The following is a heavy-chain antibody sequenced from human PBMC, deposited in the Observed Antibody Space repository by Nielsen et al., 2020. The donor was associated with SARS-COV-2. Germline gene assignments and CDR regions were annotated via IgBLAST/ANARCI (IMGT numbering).Heavy chain of an antibody. D-gene: IGHD3-16*01. V-gene: IGHV3-11*01. J-gene: IGHJ4*02. CDR3: ARESYTFAGFDY. CDR2: ISGPGSIV. Sequence: GGSLRLSCTVPGFTFSDYYMSWIRQAPGKGLEWVAYISGPGSIVNYADSVKGRFTLSRDNAKNSLYLQLSSLRAEDTAVYFCARESYTFAGFDYWGQGTLVTVSS. CDR1: GFTFSDYY.